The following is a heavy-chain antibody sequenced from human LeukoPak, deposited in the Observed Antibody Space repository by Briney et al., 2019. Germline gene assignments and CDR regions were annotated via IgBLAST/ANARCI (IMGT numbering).Heavy chain of an antibody. CDR3: ARVRGDSSPDY. V-gene: IGHV4-34*01. CDR2: INHSGST. CDR1: GGSFSGHY. D-gene: IGHD3-22*01. J-gene: IGHJ4*02. Sequence: SETLSLTCAVYGGSFSGHYWAWIRQPPGKGLEWIGEINHSGSTNYNPSLKSRVTISVDTSKNQFSPKLSSVTAADTAVYYCARVRGDSSPDYWGQGALVTVSS.